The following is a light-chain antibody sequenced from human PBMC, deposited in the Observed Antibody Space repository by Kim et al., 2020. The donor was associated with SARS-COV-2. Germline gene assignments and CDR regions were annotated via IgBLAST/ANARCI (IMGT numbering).Light chain of an antibody. V-gene: IGLV3-1*01. CDR3: QAWDSSSLVV. J-gene: IGLJ2*01. Sequence: VSPGQTASLPCSGEKLGNKYASWYQQKPGQSPVLVMYEDKKRPSGIPERFSGSNSGNTATLTISGTQPMDEADYYCQAWDSSSLVVFGGGTQLTVL. CDR2: EDK. CDR1: KLGNKY.